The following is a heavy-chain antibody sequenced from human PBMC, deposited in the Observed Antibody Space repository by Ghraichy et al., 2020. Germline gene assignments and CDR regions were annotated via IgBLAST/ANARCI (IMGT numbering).Heavy chain of an antibody. Sequence: SETLSLTCTVSGGFISTSHWSWIRQPPEKGLEWIGYIDYSANTIYNPSLKSRVSISIDTSKSQVSLKLSSVTAADTALYYCARVRGTSSGSLDFDCWGQGTLVTVSS. D-gene: IGHD1-26*01. J-gene: IGHJ4*02. V-gene: IGHV4-59*01. CDR2: IDYSANT. CDR1: GGFISTSH. CDR3: ARVRGTSSGSLDFDC.